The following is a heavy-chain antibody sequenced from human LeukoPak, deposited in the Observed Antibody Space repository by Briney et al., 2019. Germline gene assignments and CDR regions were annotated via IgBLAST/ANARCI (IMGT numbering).Heavy chain of an antibody. CDR1: GYTFTSYD. J-gene: IGHJ4*02. D-gene: IGHD3-10*01. CDR2: MNPNSGNT. V-gene: IGHV1-8*01. Sequence: ASVKVSCKASGYTFTSYDINWVRQATGQGLEWMGWMNPNSGNTGYAQKFQGRVTMTRNTSISTAYMELSSLRSDDTAVYYCARVNGVVRGVNDYWGQGTLVTVSS. CDR3: ARVNGVVRGVNDY.